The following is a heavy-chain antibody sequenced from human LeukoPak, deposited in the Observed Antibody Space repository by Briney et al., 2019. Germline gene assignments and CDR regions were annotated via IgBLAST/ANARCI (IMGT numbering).Heavy chain of an antibody. V-gene: IGHV1-8*01. CDR3: TRGPPNWGYDF. D-gene: IGHD7-27*01. CDR2: MSPKSGNT. CDR1: GYTFVSYD. Sequence: ASVKVSCKASGYTFVSYDINWVRQATGQGPEWMGWMSPKSGNTGYAQKFQGGVTMTRDTSINTAYMELSGLISEDTAVNYCTRGPPNWGYDFWGQGTLVTVSS. J-gene: IGHJ4*02.